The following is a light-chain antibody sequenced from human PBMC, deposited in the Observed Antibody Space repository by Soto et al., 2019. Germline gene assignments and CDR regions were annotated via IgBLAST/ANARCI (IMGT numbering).Light chain of an antibody. Sequence: QSVLTQPPSASGSPGQSVTISCTGTSSDVGGYNYVSWYQQHPGKAPKLMIYKVTKRPSGVPDRFSGSKSGNTASLTVSGLQAEDEADYYCSSHAGINNVVFGGGTKLTVL. CDR3: SSHAGINNVV. J-gene: IGLJ3*02. CDR2: KVT. CDR1: SSDVGGYNY. V-gene: IGLV2-8*01.